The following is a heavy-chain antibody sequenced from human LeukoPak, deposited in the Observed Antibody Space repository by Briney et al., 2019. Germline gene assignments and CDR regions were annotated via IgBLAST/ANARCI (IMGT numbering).Heavy chain of an antibody. V-gene: IGHV3-23*01. CDR3: AKSPTYYYDTSGRRYFDL. Sequence: RGSLRLSCTASGYTFSSYAMSWVRQGPGKGLEWLSGISASGGSTYYADSVEGRFTIYRDNSKNTLYLQMNSLRAEDTAVYACAKSPTYYYDTSGRRYFDLWGPGTQVTVSS. J-gene: IGHJ2*01. CDR2: ISASGGST. CDR1: GYTFSSYA. D-gene: IGHD3-22*01.